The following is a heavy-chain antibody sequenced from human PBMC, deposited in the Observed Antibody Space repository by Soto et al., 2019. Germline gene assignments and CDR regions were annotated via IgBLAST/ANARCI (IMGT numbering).Heavy chain of an antibody. J-gene: IGHJ3*02. CDR2: NSGRGGST. V-gene: IGHV3-23*01. D-gene: IGHD2-8*01. CDR3: AKDYIGTMADAFDI. Sequence: EVQLLESGGGLVQPGGSLRLSCAASGLTFSSHAMSWVRQAPGKGLEWVSANSGRGGSTYYADSVKGRFTISRDNSKNTLYLQMNSLRAEDSAVYYCAKDYIGTMADAFDIWGQGTMVTVSS. CDR1: GLTFSSHA.